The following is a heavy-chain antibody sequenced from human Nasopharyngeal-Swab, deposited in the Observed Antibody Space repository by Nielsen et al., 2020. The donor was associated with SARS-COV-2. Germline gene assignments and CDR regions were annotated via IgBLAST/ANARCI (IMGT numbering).Heavy chain of an antibody. CDR1: GFTFSSNS. Sequence: GGSLRLSCAASGFTFSSNSMSWVRPAPGKGLEWVANIKHDGSEQYYVGSVKGRFTISRDNAKNSLFQQMNSLRAEDTAVYYCVRDRPTETMPHFEYWGLGTLVSVSS. V-gene: IGHV3-7*03. D-gene: IGHD2-2*01. CDR3: VRDRPTETMPHFEY. J-gene: IGHJ4*02. CDR2: IKHDGSEQ.